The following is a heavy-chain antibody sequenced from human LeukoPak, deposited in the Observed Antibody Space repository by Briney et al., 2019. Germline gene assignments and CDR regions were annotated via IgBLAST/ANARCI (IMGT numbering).Heavy chain of an antibody. D-gene: IGHD2-15*01. V-gene: IGHV4-30-2*01. CDR2: IYHSGST. J-gene: IGHJ5*02. CDR3: ARAPPIGYCSGGSCYGWFDP. CDR1: GGSISSGGYS. Sequence: SETLSLTCAVSGGSISSGGYSWSWIRQPPGKGLEWIGYIYHSGSTYYNPSLKSRVTISVDRSKTQFSLKLSSVTAADTAVYYRARAPPIGYCSGGSCYGWFDPWGQGTLVTVSS.